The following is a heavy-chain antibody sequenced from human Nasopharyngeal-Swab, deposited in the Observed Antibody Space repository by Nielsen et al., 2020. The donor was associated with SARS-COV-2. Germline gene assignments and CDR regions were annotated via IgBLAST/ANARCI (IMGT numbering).Heavy chain of an antibody. CDR2: IYSGGST. Sequence: GESLKISCAASGFTVSSNYMSWVRQAPGKGLEWVSVIYSGGSTYYADSVKGRFTISRHNSKNTLYLQMNSLRAEDTAVYYCAANWNYFGWIDPWGQGTLVTVSS. CDR3: AANWNYFGWIDP. CDR1: GFTVSSNY. J-gene: IGHJ5*02. V-gene: IGHV3-53*04. D-gene: IGHD1-7*01.